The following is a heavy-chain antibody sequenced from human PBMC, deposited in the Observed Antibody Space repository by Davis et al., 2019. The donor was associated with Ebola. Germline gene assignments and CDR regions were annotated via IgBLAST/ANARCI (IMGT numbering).Heavy chain of an antibody. CDR3: ARPFMVIIPTGRKIYSGMDV. J-gene: IGHJ6*02. V-gene: IGHV1-18*01. Sequence: ASVKVSCKASGGTFSSYAISWVRQAPGQGLEWMGWISGYNGNTNYAQSFQDRFTMTTDTSTGSAFMELRSLRSDDTAVYYCARPFMVIIPTGRKIYSGMDVWGQGTTVTVSS. CDR1: GGTFSSYA. D-gene: IGHD4/OR15-4a*01. CDR2: ISGYNGNT.